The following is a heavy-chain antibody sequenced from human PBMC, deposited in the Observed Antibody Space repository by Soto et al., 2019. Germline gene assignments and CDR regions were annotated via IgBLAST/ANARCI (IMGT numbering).Heavy chain of an antibody. Sequence: EAGPTRVNRRKPLTLTGPFSGFSLSTSAFCVTWIRQPPGKALEWLALIDWNNIKYYKTSLKTRLTLSKGTSRNQVVLTMTNVDPVDTGTYYCARGGTFHWNHIDYWGQGTLVTVS. CDR1: GFSLSTSAFC. CDR2: IDWNNIK. CDR3: ARGGTFHWNHIDY. V-gene: IGHV2-70*01. D-gene: IGHD1-1*01. J-gene: IGHJ4*02.